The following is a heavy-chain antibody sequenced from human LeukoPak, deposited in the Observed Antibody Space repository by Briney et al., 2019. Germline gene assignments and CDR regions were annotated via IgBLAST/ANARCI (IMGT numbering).Heavy chain of an antibody. CDR1: GGSISSSSYY. J-gene: IGHJ5*02. V-gene: IGHV4-61*05. CDR3: ARRVYSSGWYNWFDP. CDR2: IYYSGST. Sequence: SETLSLTCTVSGGSISSSSYYWSWIRQPPGKGLEWIGYIYYSGSTNYNPSLKSRVTISVDTSKNQFSLKLSSVTAADTAVYYCARRVYSSGWYNWFDPWGQGTLVTVSS. D-gene: IGHD6-19*01.